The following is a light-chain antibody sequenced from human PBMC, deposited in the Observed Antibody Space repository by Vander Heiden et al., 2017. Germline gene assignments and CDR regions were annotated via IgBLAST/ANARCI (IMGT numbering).Light chain of an antibody. V-gene: IGKV3-15*01. CDR1: QSIAGN. Sequence: DMVMTQSPATMSVSPGERATLSCRASQSIAGNLAWYQQKPGQAPRLLIYRASTRAAGVPARFSGSGSGIEFSLTISSLQSEDFAIYYCQHYNSWPLTFGGGTRVEIK. CDR3: QHYNSWPLT. J-gene: IGKJ4*01. CDR2: RAS.